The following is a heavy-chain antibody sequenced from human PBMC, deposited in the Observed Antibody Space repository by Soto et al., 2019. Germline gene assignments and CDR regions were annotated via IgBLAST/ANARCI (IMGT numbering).Heavy chain of an antibody. CDR2: IWYDGSNK. CDR1: GFTFSSYG. V-gene: IGHV3-33*06. D-gene: IGHD3-9*01. J-gene: IGHJ6*03. CDR3: AKGPLDYDILSGCYPMNYYYYMDV. Sequence: QVQLVESGGGVVQPGRSLRLSCAASGFTFSSYGMHWVRQAPGKGLEWVAVIWYDGSNKYYADSVKGRFTISRDNSKNTLYLQMNSLRAEDTAVYYCAKGPLDYDILSGCYPMNYYYYMDVWGKGTTVTVSS.